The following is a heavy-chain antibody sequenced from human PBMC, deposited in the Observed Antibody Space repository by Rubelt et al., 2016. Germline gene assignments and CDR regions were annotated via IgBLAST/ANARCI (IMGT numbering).Heavy chain of an antibody. CDR1: GFTFSSYA. V-gene: IGHV3-23*04. D-gene: IGHD6-6*01. Sequence: EVQLVESGGGLVQPGGSLRLSCAASGFTFSSYAMSWVRQAPGKGLEWVSAISGSGGSTYYADSVKGRVTISRENSKNTLYLQMNSLRAEDTAVYYCAKITKGSIAARHGVKDYWGQGTLVTVSS. CDR2: ISGSGGST. CDR3: AKITKGSIAARHGVKDY. J-gene: IGHJ4*02.